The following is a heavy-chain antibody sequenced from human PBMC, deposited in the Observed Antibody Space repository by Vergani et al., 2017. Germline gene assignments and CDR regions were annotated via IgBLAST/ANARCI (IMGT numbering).Heavy chain of an antibody. CDR1: GGTFSSYA. D-gene: IGHD2-21*01. Sequence: QVQLVQSGAEVKKPGSSVKVSCKASGGTFSSYAISWVRQAPGQGLEWMGGIIPIFGTANYAQKFQGRVTITADESTSTAYMELSILRSEDTAVYYCARVPGKMWWRARDWYFDLWGRGTPVTVSS. J-gene: IGHJ2*01. V-gene: IGHV1-69*12. CDR3: ARVPGKMWWRARDWYFDL. CDR2: IIPIFGTA.